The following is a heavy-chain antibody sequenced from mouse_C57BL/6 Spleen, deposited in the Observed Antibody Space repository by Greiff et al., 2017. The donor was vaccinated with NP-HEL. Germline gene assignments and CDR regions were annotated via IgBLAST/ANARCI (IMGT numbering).Heavy chain of an antibody. CDR1: GYTFTDYN. J-gene: IGHJ1*03. D-gene: IGHD2-3*01. CDR2: INPNNGGT. Sequence: VQLQQSGPELVKPGASVKIPCKASGYTFTDYNMDWVKQSHGKSLEWIGDINPNNGGTIYNQKFKGKATLTVDKSSSTAYMELRSLTSEDTAVYYCARYDGYYVNFDVWGTGTTVTVSS. CDR3: ARYDGYYVNFDV. V-gene: IGHV1-18*01.